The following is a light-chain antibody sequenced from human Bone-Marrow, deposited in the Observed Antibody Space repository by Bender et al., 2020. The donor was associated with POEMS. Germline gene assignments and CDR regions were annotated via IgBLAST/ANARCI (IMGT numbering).Light chain of an antibody. CDR1: SSKFGSYP. V-gene: IGLV1-44*01. CDR2: NNS. CDR3: ATWDDSLNGWV. Sequence: QSVLTQPPSASGTPGQRVTISCSGSSSKFGSYPVNWYQQLPGAAPKLVIFNNSKRPSGVPDRFSGSNSGTSASLAISGLLSDDEAEFYCATWDDSLNGWVFGGGTKLTVL. J-gene: IGLJ3*02.